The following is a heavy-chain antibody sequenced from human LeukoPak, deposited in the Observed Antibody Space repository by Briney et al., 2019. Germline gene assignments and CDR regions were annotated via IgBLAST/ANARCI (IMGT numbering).Heavy chain of an antibody. J-gene: IGHJ4*02. D-gene: IGHD1-26*01. Sequence: ASVKVSCKASGYTFTGYYMHWVRQAPGQGLEWMGGIIPIFGTANYAQKFQGRVTITTDESTSTAYMELSSLRSEDTAVYYCARVGIIWGATGPFDYWGQGTLVTVSS. V-gene: IGHV1-69*05. CDR1: GYTFTGYY. CDR2: IIPIFGTA. CDR3: ARVGIIWGATGPFDY.